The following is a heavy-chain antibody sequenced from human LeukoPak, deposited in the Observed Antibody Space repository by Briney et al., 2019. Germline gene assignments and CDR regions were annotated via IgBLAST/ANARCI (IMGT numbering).Heavy chain of an antibody. J-gene: IGHJ3*02. V-gene: IGHV3-48*04. CDR3: ARDRYGDYSFDI. Sequence: GGSLRLSCAASGFTFITYSMNWVRQAPGKGVEWVSYISSSSSTIYYADSVKGRFTISRDNAKNSLYLQMNSLRADDTAVYYCARDRYGDYSFDIWGQGTMVTVSS. CDR2: ISSSSSTI. D-gene: IGHD4-17*01. CDR1: GFTFITYS.